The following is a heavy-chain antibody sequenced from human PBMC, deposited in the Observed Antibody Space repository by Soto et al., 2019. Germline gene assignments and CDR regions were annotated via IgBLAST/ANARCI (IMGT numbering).Heavy chain of an antibody. J-gene: IGHJ6*03. Sequence: GASVKVSCKVSGYTLAELSMHWMRQAPGKGLEWMGGFDPEDGETIYAQKFQGRVTMTEDTSTDTAYMELSSLRSEDTAVYYCATKSYGDPNYYYYYMDVWGKGTTVTVSS. D-gene: IGHD4-17*01. V-gene: IGHV1-24*01. CDR1: GYTLAELS. CDR3: ATKSYGDPNYYYYYMDV. CDR2: FDPEDGET.